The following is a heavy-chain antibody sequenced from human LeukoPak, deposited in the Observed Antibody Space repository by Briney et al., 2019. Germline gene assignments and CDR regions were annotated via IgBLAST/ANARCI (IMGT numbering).Heavy chain of an antibody. CDR1: GGTFSSYA. CDR2: IIPIFGTA. Sequence: SVKVSCKASGGTFSSYAISWVRQAPGQGLEWMGGIIPIFGTANYAQKFQGRVTITTDESTSTAYMELSSLRSEDTAVYYCARGGRQWLVRWTFDYWGQGTLVTVSS. V-gene: IGHV1-69*05. J-gene: IGHJ4*02. D-gene: IGHD6-19*01. CDR3: ARGGRQWLVRWTFDY.